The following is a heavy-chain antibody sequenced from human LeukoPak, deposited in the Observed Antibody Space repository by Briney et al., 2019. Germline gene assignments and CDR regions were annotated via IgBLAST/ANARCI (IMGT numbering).Heavy chain of an antibody. Sequence: GASVKLSCKASGYTFTQYGIGWVRQAPGQGLEWVGWISGYNGNTNYAQKFQDRVTMTADTSTNTVYMELRGLRSDDTAVYYCARDGLRFLEPLGPHYFDYWGQGTLVTVSS. CDR2: ISGYNGNT. CDR3: ARDGLRFLEPLGPHYFDY. D-gene: IGHD3-3*01. J-gene: IGHJ4*02. V-gene: IGHV1-18*01. CDR1: GYTFTQYG.